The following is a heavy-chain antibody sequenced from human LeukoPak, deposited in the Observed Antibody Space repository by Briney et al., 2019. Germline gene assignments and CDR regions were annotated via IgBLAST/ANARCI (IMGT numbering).Heavy chain of an antibody. CDR3: AKYPGRGPGFLYYFDY. Sequence: PGGSLRLSCAASGFTFSSYAMSWVRQAPGKGLERVSAISGSGGSTYYADSVKGRFTISRDNSKNTLYLQMNSLRAEDTAVYYCAKYPGRGPGFLYYFDYWGQGTLVTVSS. J-gene: IGHJ4*02. V-gene: IGHV3-23*01. CDR1: GFTFSSYA. CDR2: ISGSGGST. D-gene: IGHD3-10*01.